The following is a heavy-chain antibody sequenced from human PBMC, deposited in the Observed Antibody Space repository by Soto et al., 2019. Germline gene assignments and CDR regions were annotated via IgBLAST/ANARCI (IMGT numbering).Heavy chain of an antibody. CDR1: GYTFTSYG. V-gene: IGHV1-18*04. CDR3: ARDIGPYGDYVSRAFDI. D-gene: IGHD4-17*01. Sequence: ASVKVSCKASGYTFTSYGISWVRQAPGQGLEWMGWISAYNGNTNYAQKLQGRVTMTTDTSTSTAYMELRSLRPDDTAVYYCARDIGPYGDYVSRAFDIWGQGTMVTVSS. CDR2: ISAYNGNT. J-gene: IGHJ3*02.